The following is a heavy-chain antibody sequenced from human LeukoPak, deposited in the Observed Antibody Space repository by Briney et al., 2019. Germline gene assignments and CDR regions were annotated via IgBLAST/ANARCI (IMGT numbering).Heavy chain of an antibody. V-gene: IGHV3-7*01. CDR1: GFTFSSYW. CDR2: IKQDGSEK. D-gene: IGHD3-22*01. J-gene: IGHJ4*02. Sequence: GGSLRLSCAASGFTFSSYWMSWVRQAPGKGLEWVANIKQDGSEKYYVDSVKGRFTISRDNSKNTLYLQMNSLRAEDTAVYYCAREVLNYYDSSGYSAGDYWGQGTLVTVSS. CDR3: AREVLNYYDSSGYSAGDY.